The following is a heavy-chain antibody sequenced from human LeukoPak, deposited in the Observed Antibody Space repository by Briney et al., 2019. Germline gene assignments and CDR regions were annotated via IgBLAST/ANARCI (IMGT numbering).Heavy chain of an antibody. D-gene: IGHD2-21*01. Sequence: SVEVSCKASGGTFSSYAISWVRQAPGQGLEWMGGIIPIFGTANYAQKFQGRVTITADESTSTAYMELSSLRSEDTAVYYCARDTYCGGDCYFFFDYWGQGTLVTVSS. CDR1: GGTFSSYA. CDR2: IIPIFGTA. V-gene: IGHV1-69*13. J-gene: IGHJ4*02. CDR3: ARDTYCGGDCYFFFDY.